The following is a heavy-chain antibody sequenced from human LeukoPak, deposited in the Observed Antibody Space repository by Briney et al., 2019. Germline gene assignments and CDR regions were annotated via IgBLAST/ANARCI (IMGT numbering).Heavy chain of an antibody. CDR3: ARDNWYYFDY. V-gene: IGHV1-69*06. J-gene: IGHJ4*02. CDR1: GYTFTSYY. CDR2: IIPIFGTA. Sequence: ASVKVSCKASGYTFTSYYMHWVRQAPGQGLEWMGGIIPIFGTANYAQKFQGRVTITADKSTSTAYMELSSLRSEDTAVYYCARDNWYYFDYWGQGTLVTVSS. D-gene: IGHD1-1*01.